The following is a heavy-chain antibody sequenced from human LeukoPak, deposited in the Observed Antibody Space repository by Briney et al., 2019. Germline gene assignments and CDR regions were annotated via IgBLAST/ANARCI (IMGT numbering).Heavy chain of an antibody. D-gene: IGHD1-26*01. CDR1: GCTFTSYG. V-gene: IGHV1-18*01. Sequence: ASVHVSFQACGCTFTSYGFFWVGQAPGQALERMGWISGYNGNTNYAQKFQDSVTMTTDTSTSTAYMELRSLSSDDTAVYYCARSGSYSTGPFDYWGQGTLVTVSS. CDR2: ISGYNGNT. J-gene: IGHJ4*02. CDR3: ARSGSYSTGPFDY.